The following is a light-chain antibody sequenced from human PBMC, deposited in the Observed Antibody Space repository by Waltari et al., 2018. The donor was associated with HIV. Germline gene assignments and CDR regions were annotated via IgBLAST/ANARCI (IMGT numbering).Light chain of an antibody. J-gene: IGKJ1*01. CDR1: QSISSN. Sequence: EILMTQSPATLSVSPGEEVTLSCRASQSISSNLAWYQQKPGQAPRLLIYGASTRAAGFPARFTGSGAGTEFTLTISNLQSEDFAIYYCQQFHNWPRTFGRGTKVEIK. CDR3: QQFHNWPRT. CDR2: GAS. V-gene: IGKV3-15*01.